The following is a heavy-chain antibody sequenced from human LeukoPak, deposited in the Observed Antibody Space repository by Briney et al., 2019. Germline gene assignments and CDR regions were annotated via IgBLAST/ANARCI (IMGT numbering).Heavy chain of an antibody. V-gene: IGHV3-23*01. CDR2: ISGSGDVT. CDR3: AKDLFRGRTYPIARNYYYYMDV. J-gene: IGHJ6*03. Sequence: RGTLRLSRAASGFTFSSYGMSWVRQAPGKGLEWVSAISGSGDVTYYADSVKGRFTISRDNSKNTLYVQMNSLRAEDTAVYYCAKDLFRGRTYPIARNYYYYMDVWGKGTTVTVFS. CDR1: GFTFSSYG. D-gene: IGHD2-21*01.